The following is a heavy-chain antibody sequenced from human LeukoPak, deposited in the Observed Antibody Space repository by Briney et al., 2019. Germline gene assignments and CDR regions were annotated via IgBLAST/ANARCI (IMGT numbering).Heavy chain of an antibody. J-gene: IGHJ4*02. CDR1: GFTFGDFA. V-gene: IGHV3-49*03. CDR3: TRDMGQEGTYCGGDCYSGDY. Sequence: PGGSLRLSCTASGFTFGDFALSWFRQAPGKGLEWVGFIRSKASGGTTEYAASVKGRFTISRDDSKSIAYLQMNSLKTEDTAVYYCTRDMGQEGTYCGGDCYSGDYWGQGTLVTVSS. CDR2: IRSKASGGTT. D-gene: IGHD2-21*02.